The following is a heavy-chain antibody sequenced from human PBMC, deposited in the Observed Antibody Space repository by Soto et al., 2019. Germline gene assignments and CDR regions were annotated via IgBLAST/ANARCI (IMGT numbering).Heavy chain of an antibody. V-gene: IGHV3-53*02. CDR2: IYSGGST. J-gene: IGHJ6*02. CDR3: ARDPPATRHGMDV. CDR1: GFTVSSNY. Sequence: EVQLVETGGGLIQPGGSLRLSCAASGFTVSSNYMSWVRKAPGKGLAWVSVIYSGGSTYYADSVRGRFTISRDNSKNTLYLQMKSLRAEDTAVYYCARDPPATRHGMDVWGQGTTVTVSS.